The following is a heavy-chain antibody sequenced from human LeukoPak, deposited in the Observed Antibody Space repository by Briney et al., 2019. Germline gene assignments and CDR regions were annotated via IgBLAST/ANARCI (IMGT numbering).Heavy chain of an antibody. CDR3: ARDQVTFWSGYYTAYYYYYMDV. J-gene: IGHJ6*03. CDR1: GGTFSSYA. CDR2: IIPIFGTA. Sequence: SVKVSCKASGGTFSSYAISWVRQAPGQGLEWMGGIIPIFGTANYAQKFQGRVTITTDESTSTAYMELSSLRSEDTAVYYCARDQVTFWSGYYTAYYYYYMDVWGKGTTVTVSS. D-gene: IGHD3-3*01. V-gene: IGHV1-69*05.